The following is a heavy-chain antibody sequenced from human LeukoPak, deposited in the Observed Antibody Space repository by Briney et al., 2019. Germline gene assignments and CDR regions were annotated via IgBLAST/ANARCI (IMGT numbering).Heavy chain of an antibody. Sequence: PSETLSLTCTVSGGSISSYYWSWIRQPPGKGLEYIGYISYSGSTNYNPSLKSRVTISVDTSKNQFSLKLSSVTAADTAVYYCARHLAWGGNKAYYYGMDVWGQGTTVTVSS. CDR2: ISYSGST. J-gene: IGHJ6*02. CDR3: ARHLAWGGNKAYYYGMDV. CDR1: GGSISSYY. D-gene: IGHD4-23*01. V-gene: IGHV4-59*08.